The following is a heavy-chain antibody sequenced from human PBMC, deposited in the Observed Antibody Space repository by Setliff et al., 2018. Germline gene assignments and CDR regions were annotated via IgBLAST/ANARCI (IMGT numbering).Heavy chain of an antibody. CDR1: GDSISSYS. Sequence: KPSETLSLTCTVSGDSISSYSWSWIRQPPGKTLEWIGYIHYTGSTNYNPSLKSRVTMSLDTSKNQFSLKLSSVTAADTALYYCTVYNTGSSKDHYWGQGTPVTVSS. V-gene: IGHV4-59*03. CDR3: TVYNTGSSKDHY. D-gene: IGHD2-8*02. CDR2: IHYTGST. J-gene: IGHJ4*02.